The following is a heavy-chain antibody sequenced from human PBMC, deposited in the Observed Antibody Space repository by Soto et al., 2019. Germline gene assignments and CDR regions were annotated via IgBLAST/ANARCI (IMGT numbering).Heavy chain of an antibody. V-gene: IGHV1-3*01. J-gene: IGHJ6*02. CDR2: INAGNGNT. CDR1: GYTFTSYA. D-gene: IGHD2-2*01. CDR3: ARAEIRYCSSTSCPPSSYYYGRDV. Sequence: ASVKVSCKASGYTFTSYAMHWVRQAPGQRLEWMGWINAGNGNTKYSQKFQGRVTITRDTSASTAYMELSSLRSEDTAVYYCARAEIRYCSSTSCPPSSYYYGRDVWGRRTTVTVSS.